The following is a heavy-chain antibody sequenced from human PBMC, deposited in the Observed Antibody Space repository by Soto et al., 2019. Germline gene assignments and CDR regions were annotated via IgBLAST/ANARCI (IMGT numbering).Heavy chain of an antibody. V-gene: IGHV3-30*18. Sequence: GGSLRLSCAASGFTFSSYGMHWVRQAPGKGLEWVAVISYDGSNKYYADSVKGRFTISRDNSKNTLYLQMNSLRAGDTAVYYCAKDVSSSWYGFDYWGQGTLVTVSS. D-gene: IGHD6-13*01. J-gene: IGHJ4*02. CDR3: AKDVSSSWYGFDY. CDR2: ISYDGSNK. CDR1: GFTFSSYG.